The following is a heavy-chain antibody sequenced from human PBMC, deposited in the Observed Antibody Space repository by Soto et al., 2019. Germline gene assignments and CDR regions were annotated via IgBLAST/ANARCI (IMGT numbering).Heavy chain of an antibody. CDR3: ARDLDPSGSYYTDY. Sequence: QVQLVQSGAEVKKPGASVKVSCKASGYNFMPYGVNWVRQAPGQGLEWMGWISPWKGNTNYAQNFQGRVTMTTDTSTSTAYMELRSLTSDDTAVYYCARDLDPSGSYYTDYWGPGTLVTVSS. CDR2: ISPWKGNT. V-gene: IGHV1-18*04. J-gene: IGHJ4*02. D-gene: IGHD3-10*01. CDR1: GYNFMPYG.